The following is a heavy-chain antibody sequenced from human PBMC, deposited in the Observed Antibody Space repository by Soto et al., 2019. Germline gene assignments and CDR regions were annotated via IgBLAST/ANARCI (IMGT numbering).Heavy chain of an antibody. CDR1: GGSISTGGYY. CDR2: IYYSGST. D-gene: IGHD4-17*01. V-gene: IGHV4-31*03. CDR3: ARGLSVTLFDN. J-gene: IGHJ4*02. Sequence: QVQLQESGPGLLKPSQTLSLTCTVSGGSISTGGYYWTWIRQHPGKGLEWIGYIYYSGSTYYNPSLKSRVTISVDKSKNQFSLKLSSVTAADTAVYYCARGLSVTLFDNWGQGTLVTVSS.